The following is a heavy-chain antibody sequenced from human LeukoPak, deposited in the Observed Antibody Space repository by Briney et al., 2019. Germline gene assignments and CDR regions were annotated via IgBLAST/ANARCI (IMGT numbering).Heavy chain of an antibody. CDR3: AKKTTATIVVVPAALGS. D-gene: IGHD2-2*01. Sequence: ASVKVSCKASGYTFTSYGISWVRQAPGQGLEWMGWISAYNGNTNYAQKLQGRVTMTTDTSTSTAYMELRSLRSDDTAVYYCAKKTTATIVVVPAALGSWGQGTLVTVSS. V-gene: IGHV1-18*01. J-gene: IGHJ5*02. CDR2: ISAYNGNT. CDR1: GYTFTSYG.